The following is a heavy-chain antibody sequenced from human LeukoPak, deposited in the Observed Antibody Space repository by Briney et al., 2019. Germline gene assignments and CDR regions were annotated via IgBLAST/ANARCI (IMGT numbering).Heavy chain of an antibody. J-gene: IGHJ4*02. CDR3: AVGATDY. V-gene: IGHV1-46*03. D-gene: IGHD1-26*01. CDR1: GYAFTIYY. Sequence: ASVTLSFTASGYAFTIYYMDWVRHAPGQGLEWMGVINPSGADTSHAPKFQGRVTMTWDTATTTAYMELNSLRSEDTAVYYCAVGATDYWGQGTLVTVSS. CDR2: INPSGADT.